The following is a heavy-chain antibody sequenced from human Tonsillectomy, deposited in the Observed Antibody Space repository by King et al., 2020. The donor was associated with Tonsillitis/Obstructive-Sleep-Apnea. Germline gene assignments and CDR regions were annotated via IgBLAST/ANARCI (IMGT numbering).Heavy chain of an antibody. J-gene: IGHJ3*02. Sequence: VQLVESGGGLVQPGRSLRLSCAASGFTFDDYAMHWVRQAPGKGLEWVSGISWNSGSIGYADSVKGRFTISRENAKNSLYLQMNSLRAEDTALYYCAKDMTLKCRSTSCHISAFDIWGQGTMVTVSS. CDR1: GFTFDDYA. CDR2: ISWNSGSI. D-gene: IGHD2-2*02. CDR3: AKDMTLKCRSTSCHISAFDI. V-gene: IGHV3-9*01.